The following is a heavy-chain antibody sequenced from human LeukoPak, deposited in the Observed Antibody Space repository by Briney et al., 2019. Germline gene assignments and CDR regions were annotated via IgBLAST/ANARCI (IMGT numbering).Heavy chain of an antibody. CDR1: GGTFSSYA. Sequence: ASVTVSCKASGGTFSSYAISWVRQAPGQGLEWMGGIIPIFGTANYAQKFQGRVTITADKSTSTAYMELSSLRSEDTAVYYCARDPSVRYSGSYYPPDAFDIWGQGTMVTVSS. CDR2: IIPIFGTA. V-gene: IGHV1-69*06. J-gene: IGHJ3*02. D-gene: IGHD1-26*01. CDR3: ARDPSVRYSGSYYPPDAFDI.